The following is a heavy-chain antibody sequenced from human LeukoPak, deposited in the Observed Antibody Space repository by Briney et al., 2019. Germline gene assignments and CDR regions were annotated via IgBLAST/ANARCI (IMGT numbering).Heavy chain of an antibody. Sequence: GGSLRLSCAASGFTFSSYWMHRVRQAPGKGLVWVSRINTDGSSTSYADSVKGRFTISRDNAKNTLYLQMNSLRAEDTAVYYCARGHYDFWSGHNWFDPWGQGTLVTVSS. CDR2: INTDGSST. J-gene: IGHJ5*02. CDR1: GFTFSSYW. CDR3: ARGHYDFWSGHNWFDP. D-gene: IGHD3-3*01. V-gene: IGHV3-74*01.